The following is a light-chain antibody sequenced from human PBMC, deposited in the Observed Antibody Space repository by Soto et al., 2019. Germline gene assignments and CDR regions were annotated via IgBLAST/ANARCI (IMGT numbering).Light chain of an antibody. V-gene: IGLV2-23*01. CDR3: CSYAGSPSVV. CDR2: EGS. Sequence: QSALTQPASVSGSPGQSITISCTGTSSDVGSYNLVSWYQQHPGKAPKLMIYEGSKRPSGVSNRFSGSKSGNTASLTISGLQAEDEADYYCCSYAGSPSVVFGGGTKL. J-gene: IGLJ2*01. CDR1: SSDVGSYNL.